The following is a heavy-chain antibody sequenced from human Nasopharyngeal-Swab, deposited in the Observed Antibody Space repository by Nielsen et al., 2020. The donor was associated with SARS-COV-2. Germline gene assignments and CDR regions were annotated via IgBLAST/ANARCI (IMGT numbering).Heavy chain of an antibody. J-gene: IGHJ4*02. CDR3: ARDIYGDYVGY. CDR2: IIPIFGTA. V-gene: IGHV1-69*01. Sequence: WVRQAPGRGLEWMGGIIPIFGTANYAQKFQGRVTITADESTSTDYMEMSSLRSEDTAVYYCARDIYGDYVGYWGQGTLVTVSS. D-gene: IGHD4-17*01.